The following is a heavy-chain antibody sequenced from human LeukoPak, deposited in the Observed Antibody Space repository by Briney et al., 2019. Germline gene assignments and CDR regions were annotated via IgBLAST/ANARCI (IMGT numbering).Heavy chain of an antibody. D-gene: IGHD2-21*01. Sequence: SETLSLTCAVYIGSFSGYHWSWIRQPPGRGLEWIGEIDHSGNTKYNPSLKSRVTISADTSNNQFSLELRTLSAVDTAVYFCARQGSISAFDFWGRGTLVTISS. CDR1: IGSFSGYH. V-gene: IGHV4-34*01. CDR2: IDHSGNT. J-gene: IGHJ4*02. CDR3: ARQGSISAFDF.